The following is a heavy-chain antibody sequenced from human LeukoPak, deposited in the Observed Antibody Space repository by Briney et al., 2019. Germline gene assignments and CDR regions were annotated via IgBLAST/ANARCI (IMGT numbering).Heavy chain of an antibody. Sequence: ASVKVSCKASGGTFSSYAIGWVRQAPGQGLEWMGGIIPIFGTANYAQKFQGRVRITTDKSTSTAYMELSSLRSEDTAVYYCARVNCSSTSCYAPGAYWGQGTLVTVSS. J-gene: IGHJ4*02. D-gene: IGHD2-2*01. V-gene: IGHV1-69*05. CDR2: IIPIFGTA. CDR3: ARVNCSSTSCYAPGAY. CDR1: GGTFSSYA.